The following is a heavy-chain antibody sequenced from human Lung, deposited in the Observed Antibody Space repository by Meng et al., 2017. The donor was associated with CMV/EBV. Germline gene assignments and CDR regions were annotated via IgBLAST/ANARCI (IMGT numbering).Heavy chain of an antibody. V-gene: IGHV3-23*01. CDR3: AKGISNYVHPNWFDP. D-gene: IGHD4-11*01. CDR2: ISGSGGST. Sequence: GESXKISCAASGFTFSSYAMSWVRQAPGKGLEWVSAISGSGGSTYYADSVKGRFTISRDNSKNMLYLQMNSLRAEDTAVYYCAKGISNYVHPNWFDPWGQGTLVTVSS. J-gene: IGHJ5*02. CDR1: GFTFSSYA.